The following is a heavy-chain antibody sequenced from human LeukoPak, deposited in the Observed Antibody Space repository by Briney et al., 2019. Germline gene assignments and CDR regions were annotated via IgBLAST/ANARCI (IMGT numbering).Heavy chain of an antibody. J-gene: IGHJ5*02. CDR1: GGSISSSSYY. V-gene: IGHV4-39*07. D-gene: IGHD6-13*01. CDR3: ARGRRYSSSWAKNWFDP. Sequence: PSETLSLTCTVSGGSISSSSYYWGWIRQPPGKGLEWIGEINHSGSTNYNPSLKSRVTISVDTSKNQFSLKLSSVTAADTAVYYCARGRRYSSSWAKNWFDPWGQGTLVTVSS. CDR2: INHSGST.